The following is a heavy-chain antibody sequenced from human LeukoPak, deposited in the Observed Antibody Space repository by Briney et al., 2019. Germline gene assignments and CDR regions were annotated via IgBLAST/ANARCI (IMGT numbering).Heavy chain of an antibody. D-gene: IGHD3-10*01. CDR1: GGSISSGGYY. V-gene: IGHV4-31*03. Sequence: SETLSLTCTVSGGSISSGGYYWSWIRQHPGKGLEWIGYIYCSGSTYYNPSLKSRVTISVDTSKNQFSLELSSVTAADTAVYYCARAVVRGSGSHVFWFGPWGQGTLVTVSS. CDR3: ARAVVRGSGSHVFWFGP. J-gene: IGHJ5*02. CDR2: IYCSGST.